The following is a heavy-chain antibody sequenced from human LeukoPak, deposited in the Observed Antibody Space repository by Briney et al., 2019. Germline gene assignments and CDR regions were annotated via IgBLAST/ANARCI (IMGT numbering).Heavy chain of an antibody. CDR2: INPNSGGT. J-gene: IGHJ5*02. D-gene: IGHD3-22*01. CDR1: GYTFTGYY. Sequence: ASVKVSCKASGYTFTGYYMHWVRQAPGQGLEWMGWINPNSGGTNYAQKFQGRITMTRDTSISTAYMELSRLRSDDTAVYYCARADYYDSSGSPNEWFDPWGQGTLVTVSS. V-gene: IGHV1-2*02. CDR3: ARADYYDSSGSPNEWFDP.